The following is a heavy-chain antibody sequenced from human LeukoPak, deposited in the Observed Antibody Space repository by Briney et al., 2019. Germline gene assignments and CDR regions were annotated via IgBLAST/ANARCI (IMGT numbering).Heavy chain of an antibody. Sequence: PGGSLRLSCAASGFTFSSYGINWVRQAPGKGLEWVAVISYDGSNKYYADSVKGRFTISRDNSKNTLYLQMNSLRAEDTAVYYCARDGTHLLLWFGEFDCWGQGTLVTVSS. D-gene: IGHD3-10*01. CDR3: ARDGTHLLLWFGEFDC. V-gene: IGHV3-30*03. J-gene: IGHJ4*02. CDR2: ISYDGSNK. CDR1: GFTFSSYG.